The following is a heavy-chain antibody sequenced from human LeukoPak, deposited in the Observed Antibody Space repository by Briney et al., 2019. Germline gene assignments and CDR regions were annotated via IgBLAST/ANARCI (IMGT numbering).Heavy chain of an antibody. J-gene: IGHJ3*02. D-gene: IGHD3-9*01. Sequence: ASVKVSCKASGYTFTSYDINWVRQATGQGLEWMGWMNPNSGNTGYAQKFQGRVTMTRNTSISTAYMELSSLRSEDTAVYYCARGYGVLRYFDWLSRGAFDIWGQGTMVIVSS. CDR2: MNPNSGNT. V-gene: IGHV1-8*01. CDR3: ARGYGVLRYFDWLSRGAFDI. CDR1: GYTFTSYD.